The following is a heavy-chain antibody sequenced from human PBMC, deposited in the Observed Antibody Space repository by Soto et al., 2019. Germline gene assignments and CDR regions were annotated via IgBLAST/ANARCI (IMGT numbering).Heavy chain of an antibody. CDR3: ASLTKDLDS. CDR2: IYYIGDP. D-gene: IGHD3-9*01. V-gene: IGHV4-31*03. J-gene: IGHJ4*02. CDR1: GGSISTAYYY. Sequence: QVQLQESGPGLVKPSQTLSLTCTVSGGSISTAYYYWSWIRQHPGKGLEWIGYIYYIGDPNYNPSLKSRVSMSVDTSKNQFSLRLNSVTAADTAVYYCASLTKDLDSWGPGTLVTVSS.